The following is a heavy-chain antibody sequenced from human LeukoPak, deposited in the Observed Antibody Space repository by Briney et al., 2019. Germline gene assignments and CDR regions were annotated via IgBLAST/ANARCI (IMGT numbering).Heavy chain of an antibody. Sequence: PGGSLRLSCAASGFTFSSYWMSWVRQAPGKGLEWVANIKQDGSEKYYVDSVKGRFTISRDNAKNSLYLQMNSLSVEDTAVYFCVTDHYGNSGYLLWGQGTLVTVSS. V-gene: IGHV3-7*01. CDR3: VTDHYGNSGYLL. CDR1: GFTFSSYW. J-gene: IGHJ4*02. D-gene: IGHD3-22*01. CDR2: IKQDGSEK.